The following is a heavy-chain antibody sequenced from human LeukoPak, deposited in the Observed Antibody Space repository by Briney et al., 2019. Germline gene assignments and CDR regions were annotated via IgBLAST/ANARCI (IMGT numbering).Heavy chain of an antibody. V-gene: IGHV3-33*06. J-gene: IGHJ6*03. Sequence: GGSLRLSCAASGFTFSNYGMHWVRQAPGKGLEWVSVIWYDGGNKFYAGSVKGRFSISRDNSRTTLYLEMNSLGVEDTAVYYCAKGDGSNNYHMDVWGKGTTVTVSS. CDR1: GFTFSNYG. D-gene: IGHD3-10*01. CDR3: AKGDGSNNYHMDV. CDR2: IWYDGGNK.